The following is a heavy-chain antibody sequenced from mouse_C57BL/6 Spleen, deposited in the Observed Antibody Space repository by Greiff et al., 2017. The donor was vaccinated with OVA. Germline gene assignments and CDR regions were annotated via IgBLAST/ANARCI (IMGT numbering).Heavy chain of an antibody. CDR1: GYSITSGYY. CDR3: ARDGDDGYLAY. J-gene: IGHJ3*01. V-gene: IGHV3-6*01. CDR2: ISYDGSN. D-gene: IGHD2-3*01. Sequence: EVKLMESGPGLVKPSQSLSLTCSVTGYSITSGYYWNWIRQFPGNKLEWMGYISYDGSNNYNPSLKNRISITRDTSKNQFFLKLNSVTTEDTATYYCARDGDDGYLAYWGQGTLVTVSA.